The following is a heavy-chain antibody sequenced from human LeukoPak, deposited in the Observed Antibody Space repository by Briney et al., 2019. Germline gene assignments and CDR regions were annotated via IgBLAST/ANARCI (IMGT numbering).Heavy chain of an antibody. V-gene: IGHV1-69*05. CDR2: IIPIFGTA. D-gene: IGHD5-24*01. Sequence: SVKVSCKASGGTFSSYAISWVRQAPGQGLEWMGGIIPIFGTANCAQKFQGRVTITTDESTSTAYMELSSLRSEDTAVYYCARVQDGFHYMDVWGKGTTVTVSS. CDR3: ARVQDGFHYMDV. CDR1: GGTFSSYA. J-gene: IGHJ6*03.